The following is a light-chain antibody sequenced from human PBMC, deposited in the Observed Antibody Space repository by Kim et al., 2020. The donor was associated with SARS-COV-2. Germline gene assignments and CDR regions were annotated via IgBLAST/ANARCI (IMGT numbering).Light chain of an antibody. CDR2: DAF. CDR1: QDISNS. Sequence: ASTGDRVTITCRASQDISNSLAWYQQKPGKAPELLIYDAFTLQSGVSPRFSGSRFGTDFTLTISSLQSEDFATYYCQQHYIYPRTFGGGTKVDIK. CDR3: QQHYIYPRT. V-gene: IGKV1-8*01. J-gene: IGKJ4*01.